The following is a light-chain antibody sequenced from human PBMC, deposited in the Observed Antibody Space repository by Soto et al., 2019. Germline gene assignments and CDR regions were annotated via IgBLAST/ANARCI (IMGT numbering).Light chain of an antibody. J-gene: IGKJ5*01. Sequence: DLQLTQSPSFLSASVGDRVTLTCRASQGISSSLAWYQQTPGKAPNLLIYAASTLQSGVPSRFSGSGSGTEFTLTISSLQPEDFATYYCQQLSSYPITFGQGTRLEIK. CDR3: QQLSSYPIT. CDR1: QGISSS. CDR2: AAS. V-gene: IGKV1-9*01.